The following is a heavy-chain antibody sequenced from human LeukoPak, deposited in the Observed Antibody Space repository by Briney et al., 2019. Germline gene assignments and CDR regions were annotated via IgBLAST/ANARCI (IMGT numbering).Heavy chain of an antibody. CDR2: IYTSGST. D-gene: IGHD3-22*01. CDR1: GGSLSSYY. V-gene: IGHV4-4*07. Sequence: PSGTLTLTCTASGGSLSSYYWRWFRQPAGKGLEWIGRIYTSGSTNYNPSLKRRVTISSATSKSQFCLKLSSVTAAETAVYYCARKDYDSSGYFDYWGQGTLVTGSS. CDR3: ARKDYDSSGYFDY. J-gene: IGHJ4*02.